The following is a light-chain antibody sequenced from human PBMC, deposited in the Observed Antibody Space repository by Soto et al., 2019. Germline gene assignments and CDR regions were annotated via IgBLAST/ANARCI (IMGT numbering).Light chain of an antibody. Sequence: QSALTQPRSVSGSPGQSVTISCTGTSSDVGGYDYVSWYQQHPGKAPKLMIYDVSKRPSGVPDRSSGSKSGNTASLTISGLQAEDEAEYYCCSYAGNYTLLFGGGTKLTVL. CDR2: DVS. CDR1: SSDVGGYDY. CDR3: CSYAGNYTLL. J-gene: IGLJ2*01. V-gene: IGLV2-11*01.